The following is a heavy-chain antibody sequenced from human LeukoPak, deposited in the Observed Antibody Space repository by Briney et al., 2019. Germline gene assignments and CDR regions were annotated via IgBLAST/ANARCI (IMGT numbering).Heavy chain of an antibody. CDR3: ARDKAIKQLVPDAFDI. Sequence: GGSLRLSCAASGFTFSSYSMNWVRQAPGKGLEWVSSISSSSSYIYYADSVKGRFTISRDNAKNSLYLQMNSLRAEDTAVYYCARDKAIKQLVPDAFDIWGQGTMVTVSS. CDR1: GFTFSSYS. CDR2: ISSSSSYI. V-gene: IGHV3-21*01. J-gene: IGHJ3*02. D-gene: IGHD6-6*01.